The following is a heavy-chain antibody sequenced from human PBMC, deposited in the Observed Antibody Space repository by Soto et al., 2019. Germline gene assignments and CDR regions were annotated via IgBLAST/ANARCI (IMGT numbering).Heavy chain of an antibody. J-gene: IGHJ4*02. D-gene: IGHD3-9*01. CDR3: AKDRYFDSYYLDS. Sequence: PGGSLRLSCAASGFTFSRYAIHWVRQAPGKGLGWVTVMSYDGNQKHYADSVKGRFTVSRDDSENTVFLQMTSLRPEDTATYYCAKDRYFDSYYLDSWGQGTLVTVSS. V-gene: IGHV3-30-3*01. CDR2: MSYDGNQK. CDR1: GFTFSRYA.